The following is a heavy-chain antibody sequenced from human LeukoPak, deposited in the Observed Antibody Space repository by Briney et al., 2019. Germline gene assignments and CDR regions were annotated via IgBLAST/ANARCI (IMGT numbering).Heavy chain of an antibody. CDR1: GYSISSGYY. V-gene: IGHV4-38-2*02. Sequence: SETLSLTCTVSGYSISSGYYWGWIRQPPGKGLEWIGSIYHSGSTYYNPSLKSRVTISVDTSKNQFSLKLSSVTAADTAVYYCAREFCSGGSCYLKTGWFDPWGQGTLVTVSS. J-gene: IGHJ5*02. CDR2: IYHSGST. D-gene: IGHD2-15*01. CDR3: AREFCSGGSCYLKTGWFDP.